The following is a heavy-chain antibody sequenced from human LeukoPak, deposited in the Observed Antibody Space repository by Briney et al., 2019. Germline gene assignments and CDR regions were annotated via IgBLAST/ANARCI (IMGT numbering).Heavy chain of an antibody. CDR2: ISSSGSNI. CDR1: GFTFSSYE. D-gene: IGHD1-26*01. V-gene: IGHV3-48*03. Sequence: GGSLRLSCAASGFTFSSYEMNWDRQAPGKGLGWVSYISSSGSNIYYADSVKGRFTISRDNAKNSLYLQMNSLRAEDTAVYYCARDWWELPVYWGQGTLVTVSS. CDR3: ARDWWELPVY. J-gene: IGHJ4*02.